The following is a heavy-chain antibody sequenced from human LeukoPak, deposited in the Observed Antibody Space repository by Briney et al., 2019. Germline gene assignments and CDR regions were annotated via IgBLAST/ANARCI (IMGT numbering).Heavy chain of an antibody. Sequence: PGGSLRLSCAASGFTFSSYGMHWVRQAPGKGLEWVAVISYDESNKYYADSVKGRFTISRDNSKNTLYLQMNSLRAEDTAVYFCANGDYDSSGYYSQVEAFDIWGQGTMVTVSS. J-gene: IGHJ3*02. D-gene: IGHD3-22*01. CDR1: GFTFSSYG. CDR3: ANGDYDSSGYYSQVEAFDI. V-gene: IGHV3-30*18. CDR2: ISYDESNK.